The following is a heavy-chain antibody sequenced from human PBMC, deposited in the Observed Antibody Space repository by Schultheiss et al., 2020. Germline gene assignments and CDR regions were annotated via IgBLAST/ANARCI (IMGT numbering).Heavy chain of an antibody. CDR3: ARMSTYYYDSSGYYWLDY. CDR1: GGSISSYY. J-gene: IGHJ4*02. D-gene: IGHD3-22*01. Sequence: SETLSLTCTVSGGSISSYYWSWIRQPPGKGLEWIGYIYYSGSTNYNPSLKSRVTISVDTSKNQFSLKLSSVTAADTAVYYCARMSTYYYDSSGYYWLDYWGQGTLVTVSS. CDR2: IYYSGST. V-gene: IGHV4-59*01.